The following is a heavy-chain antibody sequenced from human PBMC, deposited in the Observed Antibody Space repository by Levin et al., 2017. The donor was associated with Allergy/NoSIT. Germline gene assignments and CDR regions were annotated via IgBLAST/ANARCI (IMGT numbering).Heavy chain of an antibody. Sequence: SGGSLRLSCAASGFTFSSYAMSWVRQAPGKGLEWVSTISGSGGSTYYADSVKGRFTISRDNAKNTLYLRMNSLRAEDTAVYYCAKWAGELRITIFGVVIPPDYWGQGTLVTVSS. CDR2: ISGSGGST. CDR1: GFTFSSYA. J-gene: IGHJ4*02. CDR3: AKWAGELRITIFGVVIPPDY. D-gene: IGHD3-3*01. V-gene: IGHV3-23*01.